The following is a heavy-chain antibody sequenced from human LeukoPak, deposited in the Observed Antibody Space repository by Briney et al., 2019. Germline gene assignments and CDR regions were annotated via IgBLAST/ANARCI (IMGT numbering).Heavy chain of an antibody. D-gene: IGHD3-22*01. Sequence: GGSLKLSCAASGFTFSDSGMHWVRQAPGKGLEWVGRMRSKTQNYATAYAASVKGRFTISRDDSKNTAFLQMNSLKTEDTAVYYCTSYDDSSDLWGYWGQGTLVTVSS. J-gene: IGHJ4*02. V-gene: IGHV3-73*01. CDR1: GFTFSDSG. CDR2: MRSKTQNYAT. CDR3: TSYDDSSDLWGY.